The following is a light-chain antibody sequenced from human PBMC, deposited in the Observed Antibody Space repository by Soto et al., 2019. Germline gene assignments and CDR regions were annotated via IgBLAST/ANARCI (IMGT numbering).Light chain of an antibody. J-gene: IGKJ4*01. CDR3: QQYGTSALT. V-gene: IGKV3-20*01. Sequence: IVLTQSPGTLSLSPGERATLSCRASQSVSSSYLVWYQQRPGQPPRLLIYGTSTRAAGISDRFSGSGCGTDFTLTIYRLEPGDSAVYYCQQYGTSALTFGGGTKV. CDR2: GTS. CDR1: QSVSSSY.